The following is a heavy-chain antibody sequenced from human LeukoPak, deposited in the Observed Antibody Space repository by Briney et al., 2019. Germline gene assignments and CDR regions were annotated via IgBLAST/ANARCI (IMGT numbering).Heavy chain of an antibody. D-gene: IGHD6-6*01. Sequence: PSETLSLTCTVSGGSISSGDYYWSWIRQPPGKGLEWIGYICYSGSTNYNPSLKSRLTISVDTSRNQFSLKLTSVTAADTAIYYCAMGGVYSSSWFDPWGQGTLVTVSS. CDR2: ICYSGST. CDR3: AMGGVYSSSWFDP. CDR1: GGSISSGDYY. V-gene: IGHV4-61*08. J-gene: IGHJ5*02.